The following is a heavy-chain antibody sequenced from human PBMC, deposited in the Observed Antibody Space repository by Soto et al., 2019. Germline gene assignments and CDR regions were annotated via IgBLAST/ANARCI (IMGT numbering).Heavy chain of an antibody. Sequence: NPSETLSLTCTVSGGSISSYYWSWIRQPPGKGLEWIGYIYYSGSTNYNPSLKSRVTISVDTSKNQFSLKLSSVTAADTAVYYCARGSAYRGGDCYLMWGQGTLVTVSS. CDR1: GGSISSYY. CDR2: IYYSGST. J-gene: IGHJ4*02. V-gene: IGHV4-59*01. D-gene: IGHD2-21*02. CDR3: ARGSAYRGGDCYLM.